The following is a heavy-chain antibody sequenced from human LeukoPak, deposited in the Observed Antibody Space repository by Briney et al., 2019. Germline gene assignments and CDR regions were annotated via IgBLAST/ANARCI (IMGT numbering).Heavy chain of an antibody. CDR2: ITSSSSTI. J-gene: IGHJ4*02. D-gene: IGHD3-10*01. CDR1: AFTFSSYS. CDR3: AREYGSGSYSTT. Sequence: PGGSLRLSCVASAFTFSSYSMNWVRQAPGKGLEWVSYITSSSSTIYYADSVKGRFTISRDNAKNSLYLQMNSLRAEDTAVYYCAREYGSGSYSTTWGQGTLVTVTS. V-gene: IGHV3-48*01.